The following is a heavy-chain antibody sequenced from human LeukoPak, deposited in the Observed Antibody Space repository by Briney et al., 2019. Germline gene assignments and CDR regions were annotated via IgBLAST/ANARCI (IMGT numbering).Heavy chain of an antibody. CDR2: ISSSSSYI. CDR3: ARECLAVADSFDY. Sequence: PGGSLRLSCAASGFTFSSYSMNWVRQAPGKGLEWVSSISSSSSYIYYADSVKGRFTISKDNAKNSLYLQMNSLRAEDTAVYYCARECLAVADSFDYWGQGTLVTVSS. D-gene: IGHD6-19*01. CDR1: GFTFSSYS. J-gene: IGHJ4*02. V-gene: IGHV3-21*01.